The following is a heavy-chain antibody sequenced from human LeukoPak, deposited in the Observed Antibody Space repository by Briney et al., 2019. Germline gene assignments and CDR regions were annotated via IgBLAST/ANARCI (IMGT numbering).Heavy chain of an antibody. J-gene: IGHJ4*02. CDR3: ARDLYYYDSSGYYPPTFDY. D-gene: IGHD3-22*01. CDR2: ISDDGSSH. Sequence: PGGSLRLSCASSGFTFRIYAMHWVRQAPGKGLEWVSVISDDGSSHFYVDSVKGRFTISRDNSKNTLYLQMNSLRAEDTAVYYCARDLYYYDSSGYYPPTFDYWGQGTLVTVSS. CDR1: GFTFRIYA. V-gene: IGHV3-30-3*01.